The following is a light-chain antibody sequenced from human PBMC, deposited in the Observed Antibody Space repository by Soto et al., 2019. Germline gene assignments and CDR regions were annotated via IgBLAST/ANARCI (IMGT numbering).Light chain of an antibody. CDR3: QQTYSDIS. CDR2: GAS. V-gene: IGKV1-39*01. Sequence: DVRMTQSPSSLSASVGDTITITCRASQTISTYLNWFQQKPGESPRLLIYGASTLHDGVPSRFSGSGSGTDFTLTISGLQPEDSATYHCQQTYSDISFGGGTRV. J-gene: IGKJ4*01. CDR1: QTISTY.